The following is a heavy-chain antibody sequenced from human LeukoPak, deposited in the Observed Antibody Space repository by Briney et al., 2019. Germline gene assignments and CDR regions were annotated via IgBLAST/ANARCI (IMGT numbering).Heavy chain of an antibody. CDR3: ARDSSIAARPPYYGMDA. J-gene: IGHJ6*02. CDR2: ISAYNGNT. Sequence: ASVKVSCKASGYTFTSYGISWVRQAPGQGLAWMGWISAYNGNTNYAQKLQGRVTMTTDTSTSTAYMELRSLRSDDTAVYYCARDSSIAARPPYYGMDAWGQGTTVTVSS. CDR1: GYTFTSYG. V-gene: IGHV1-18*01. D-gene: IGHD6-6*01.